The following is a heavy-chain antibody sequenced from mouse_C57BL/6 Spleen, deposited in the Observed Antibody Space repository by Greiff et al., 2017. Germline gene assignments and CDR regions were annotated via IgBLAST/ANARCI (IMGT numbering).Heavy chain of an antibody. J-gene: IGHJ3*01. Sequence: QVQLQQSGAELVRPGSSVKLSCKASGYTFTSYWMHWVKQRPIQGLEWIGNIDPSDSETHYNQKFKDKATLPVDKSSSTAYMQRSSLTSEDSAVYYCATGYGSSFAYWGQGTLVTVSA. CDR1: GYTFTSYW. CDR2: IDPSDSET. CDR3: ATGYGSSFAY. D-gene: IGHD1-1*01. V-gene: IGHV1-52*01.